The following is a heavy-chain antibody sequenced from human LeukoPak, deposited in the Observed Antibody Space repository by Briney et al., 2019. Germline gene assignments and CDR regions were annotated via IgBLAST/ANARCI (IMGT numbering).Heavy chain of an antibody. J-gene: IGHJ4*02. V-gene: IGHV3-21*01. CDR3: ARDLSGYHMNFDY. Sequence: GGSLRLSCAASGFTFSSYSMNWVRQAPGKGLEWVSSISSSSSYIYYADSVKGRFTISRDNAKNSLYLQMNSLRAEDTAVYYCARDLSGYHMNFDYWGQGTLVTVSS. D-gene: IGHD3-22*01. CDR1: GFTFSSYS. CDR2: ISSSSSYI.